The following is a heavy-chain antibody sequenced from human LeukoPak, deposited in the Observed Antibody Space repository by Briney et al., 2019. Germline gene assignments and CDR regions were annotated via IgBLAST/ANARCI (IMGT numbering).Heavy chain of an antibody. CDR2: IYSGGST. Sequence: GGSLRLSCAASGFTVSSNCMSWVRQAPGKGLEWVSVIYSGGSTYYADSVKGRFTISRDNSKNTLYLQMNSLRAEDTAVYYCARDKGDYHTSGSLFVFGGQGTLVTVSS. V-gene: IGHV3-53*01. D-gene: IGHD3-22*01. CDR3: ARDKGDYHTSGSLFVF. CDR1: GFTVSSNC. J-gene: IGHJ4*02.